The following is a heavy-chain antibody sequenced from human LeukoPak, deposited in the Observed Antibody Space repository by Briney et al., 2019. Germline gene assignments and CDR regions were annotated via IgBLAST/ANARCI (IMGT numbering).Heavy chain of an antibody. V-gene: IGHV3-73*01. D-gene: IGHD3-3*01. CDR3: AKTIFGVVTTDAFDI. Sequence: GGSLRLSCAASGFTFSGSAMHWVRQASGKGLEWVGRIRSKANSYATAYAASVKGRFTISRDDSKNTLYLQMNSLRAEDTAVYYCAKTIFGVVTTDAFDIWGQGTMDTVSS. CDR2: IRSKANSYAT. J-gene: IGHJ3*02. CDR1: GFTFSGSA.